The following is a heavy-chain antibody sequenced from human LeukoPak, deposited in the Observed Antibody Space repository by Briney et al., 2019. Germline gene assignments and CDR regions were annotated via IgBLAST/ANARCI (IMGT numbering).Heavy chain of an antibody. Sequence: GGSLRLSCAASGFTVSSNYMSWVRQAPGKGLEWVSVIYSGGSTYYADSVKGRFTISRDNSKNKLYLQMNSLRAEDTAVYYCARAWYYYDSSGYRDWGQGTLVTVSS. V-gene: IGHV3-53*01. CDR1: GFTVSSNY. CDR3: ARAWYYYDSSGYRD. D-gene: IGHD3-22*01. J-gene: IGHJ4*02. CDR2: IYSGGST.